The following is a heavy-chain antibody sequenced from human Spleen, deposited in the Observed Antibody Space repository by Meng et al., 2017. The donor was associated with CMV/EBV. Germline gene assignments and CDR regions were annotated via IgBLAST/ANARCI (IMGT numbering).Heavy chain of an antibody. D-gene: IGHD2-8*01. Sequence: SCAASGFTFSSYAMHWVRQAPGKGLEWVAVISYDGSNKYYADSVKGRFTISRDNSKNTLYLQMNSLRAEDTAVYYCARSPNYATLDYWGQGTLVTVSS. CDR1: GFTFSSYA. CDR3: ARSPNYATLDY. CDR2: ISYDGSNK. J-gene: IGHJ4*02. V-gene: IGHV3-30-3*01.